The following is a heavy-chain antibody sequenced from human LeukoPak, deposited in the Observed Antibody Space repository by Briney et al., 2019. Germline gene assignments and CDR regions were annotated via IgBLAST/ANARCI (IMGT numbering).Heavy chain of an antibody. D-gene: IGHD6-19*01. J-gene: IGHJ4*02. CDR2: INHSGST. Sequence: TSETLSLTCAVYGGSFSGYYWSWIRQPPGKGLEWIGEINHSGSTNYNPSLKSRVTISVDTSKNQFSLKLSSVTAADTAVYYCARSSYSSGWYVCRWGQGTLVTVSS. CDR3: ARSSYSSGWYVCR. V-gene: IGHV4-34*01. CDR1: GGSFSGYY.